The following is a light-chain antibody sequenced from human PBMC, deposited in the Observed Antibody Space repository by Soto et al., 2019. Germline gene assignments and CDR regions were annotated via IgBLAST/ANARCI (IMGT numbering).Light chain of an antibody. J-gene: IGKJ2*01. CDR1: QDISKW. Sequence: DIQMTQSPSSVSAPVGDRVTISCRASQDISKWLAWFQQKPGKAPKLLISAASTLQSGVPSRFSGSGSGTGFTLTIQSLQPDDIGTYYCQQASSFPHTFGQGTQVEIK. CDR2: AAS. CDR3: QQASSFPHT. V-gene: IGKV1-12*01.